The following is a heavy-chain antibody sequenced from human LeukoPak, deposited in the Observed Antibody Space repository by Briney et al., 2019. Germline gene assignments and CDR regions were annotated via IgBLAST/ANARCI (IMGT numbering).Heavy chain of an antibody. V-gene: IGHV3-23*01. J-gene: IGHJ4*02. CDR1: GFTATDYA. Sequence: GGSLRLACAASGFTATDYAMNWVRQAPGKGLEWVSVLIGSSGSTDYADSVKGRFTISRDNSKNTLFLQMNSLRAEDTAIYYCAKGAYDYIEIGYFDSWGQGTLVTVSS. D-gene: IGHD5-12*01. CDR2: LIGSSGST. CDR3: AKGAYDYIEIGYFDS.